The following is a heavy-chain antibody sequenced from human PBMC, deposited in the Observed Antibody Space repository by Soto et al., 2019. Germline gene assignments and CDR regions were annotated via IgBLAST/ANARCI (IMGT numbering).Heavy chain of an antibody. V-gene: IGHV4-39*01. Sequence: QLQLQESGPGLVKPSETLSLTCSVSGGSICSRTFWWAWIRQPPGKGLECIGDMYYSGSSYSSPSLKSRVTLSGDTSKNQLSLKLNSVTAAATAVYYCARHPRDDYNYGGSGIFDYWGQGTLVTVSS. CDR3: ARHPRDDYNYGGSGIFDY. CDR2: MYYSGSS. J-gene: IGHJ4*02. D-gene: IGHD4-4*01. CDR1: GGSICSRTFW.